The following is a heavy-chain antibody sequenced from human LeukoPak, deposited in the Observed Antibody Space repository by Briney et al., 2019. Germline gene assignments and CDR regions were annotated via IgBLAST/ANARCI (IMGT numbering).Heavy chain of an antibody. D-gene: IGHD3-22*01. CDR3: ARDRTPYYDNSGQLYYYYGMDV. Sequence: GGSLRLSCAASGFTFSSFEINWNRQAPGKVLEWVSYISTSGSTIHYADSVKGRFTISRDNAKNSLYLQMNGLRAEDTAVYYCARDRTPYYDNSGQLYYYYGMDVWGQGTTVTVSS. J-gene: IGHJ6*02. V-gene: IGHV3-48*03. CDR2: ISTSGSTI. CDR1: GFTFSSFE.